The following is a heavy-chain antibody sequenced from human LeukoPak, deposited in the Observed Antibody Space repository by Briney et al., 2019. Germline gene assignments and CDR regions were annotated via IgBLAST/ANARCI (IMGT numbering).Heavy chain of an antibody. D-gene: IGHD6-13*01. CDR1: GYTFTSYG. CDR2: ISAYNGNT. CDR3: ARGPPRGTAAGPDF. V-gene: IGHV1-18*01. Sequence: ASVKVSCKASGYTFTSYGISWVRQAPGQGLEWMGWISAYNGNTNYAQKLQGRVTMTTDTSTSTAFMDLSSLRSDDTAVFYCARGPPRGTAAGPDFWGQGTLVTVSS. J-gene: IGHJ4*02.